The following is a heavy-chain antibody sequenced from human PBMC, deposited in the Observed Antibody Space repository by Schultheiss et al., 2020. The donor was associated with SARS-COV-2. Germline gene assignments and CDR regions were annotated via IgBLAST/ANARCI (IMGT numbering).Heavy chain of an antibody. CDR1: GGSFSGYY. D-gene: IGHD2-2*02. CDR3: ARGLVVPAAISRY. V-gene: IGHV4-34*01. CDR2: INHSGST. J-gene: IGHJ4*02. Sequence: GSLRLSCAVYGGSFSGYYWSWIRQPPGKGLEWIGEINHSGSTNYNPSLKSRVTISVDTSKNQFSLKLSSVTAADTAVYYCARGLVVPAAISRYWGQGTLVTVSS.